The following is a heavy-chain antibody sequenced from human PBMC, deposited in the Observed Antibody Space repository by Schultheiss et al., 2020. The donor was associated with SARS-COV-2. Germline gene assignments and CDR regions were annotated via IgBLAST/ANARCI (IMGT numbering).Heavy chain of an antibody. J-gene: IGHJ3*02. CDR2: ISYDGSNK. CDR3: ARDLVRVGVDTAMVIGAFDI. D-gene: IGHD5-18*01. Sequence: GGSLRLSCAASGFTFSSYAMHWVRQAPGKGLEWVAVISYDGSNKYYADSVKGRFTISRDNSKNTLYLQMNSLRAEDTAVYYCARDLVRVGVDTAMVIGAFDIWGQGTMVTVSS. CDR1: GFTFSSYA. V-gene: IGHV3-30*01.